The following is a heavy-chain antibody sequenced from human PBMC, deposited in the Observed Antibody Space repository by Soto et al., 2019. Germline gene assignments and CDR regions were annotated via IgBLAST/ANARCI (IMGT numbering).Heavy chain of an antibody. CDR3: AKARTRSYADALDI. V-gene: IGHV3-23*01. CDR2: ISASGGST. Sequence: EVQLLESGGGLVQPGGSLRLSCAASGVTFNNYAMNWVRQAPGKGLEWVSSISASGGSTYYAYSVRGRFTISRDNSKNTLYLQTNSLRAEYTAVYYCAKARTRSYADALDIWGQGTLVTVSS. J-gene: IGHJ3*02. D-gene: IGHD2-8*01. CDR1: GVTFNNYA.